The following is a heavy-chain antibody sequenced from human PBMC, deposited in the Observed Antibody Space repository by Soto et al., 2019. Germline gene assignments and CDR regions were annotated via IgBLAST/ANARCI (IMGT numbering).Heavy chain of an antibody. CDR1: GFTFSSYA. J-gene: IGHJ4*02. D-gene: IGHD6-13*01. V-gene: IGHV3-64*01. Sequence: GGSLRLSCAASGFTFSSYAMHWVRQAPGKGLEYVSAISSNGGSTYYANSVKGRFTISRDNSKNTLYLQMGSLRAEDMAVYYCARGAAGHGRLVADYWGQGTLVTVSS. CDR2: ISSNGGST. CDR3: ARGAAGHGRLVADY.